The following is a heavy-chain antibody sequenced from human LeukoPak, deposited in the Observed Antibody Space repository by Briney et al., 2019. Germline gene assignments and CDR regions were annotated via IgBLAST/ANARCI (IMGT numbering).Heavy chain of an antibody. Sequence: PSETLSLTCTVSGGSISSYHWNWIRQPPGKGLEWIGYISYSGSTNYNPSLKSRVTISVDKSKNQFSLKLSSVTAADTAVYYCARGSGNSGYFDYWGQGTLVTVSS. CDR3: ARGSGNSGYFDY. D-gene: IGHD1-26*01. J-gene: IGHJ4*02. CDR1: GGSISSYH. V-gene: IGHV4-59*01. CDR2: ISYSGST.